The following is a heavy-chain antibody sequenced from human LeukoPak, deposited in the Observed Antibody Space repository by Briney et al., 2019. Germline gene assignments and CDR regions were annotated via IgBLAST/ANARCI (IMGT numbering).Heavy chain of an antibody. CDR2: INAGNGNT. CDR1: GYTFTSYA. Sequence: ASVKVSCKASGYTFTSYAMHWVRQAPGQRLEWMGWINAGNGNTKYSQKFQGWVTMTRDTSISTAYMELSRLRSDDTAVYYCAREGIAAAGDNNWFDPWGQGTLVTVSS. CDR3: AREGIAAAGDNNWFDP. J-gene: IGHJ5*02. D-gene: IGHD6-13*01. V-gene: IGHV1-3*01.